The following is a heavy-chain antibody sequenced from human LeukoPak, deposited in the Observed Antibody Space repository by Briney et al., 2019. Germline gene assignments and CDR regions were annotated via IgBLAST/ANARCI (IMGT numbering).Heavy chain of an antibody. V-gene: IGHV1-2*02. CDR2: INPNSGGT. Sequence: ASVKVSCKASGYTFTGYYMHWVRQAPGQGLEWMGWINPNSGGTNYAQKFKGRVTMTRDTSINTAYMELSSLRFDDTAVYYCARGATAGRFSLRPTGAYYMDVWGKGTTVTVSS. CDR3: ARGATAGRFSLRPTGAYYMDV. D-gene: IGHD6-13*01. J-gene: IGHJ6*03. CDR1: GYTFTGYY.